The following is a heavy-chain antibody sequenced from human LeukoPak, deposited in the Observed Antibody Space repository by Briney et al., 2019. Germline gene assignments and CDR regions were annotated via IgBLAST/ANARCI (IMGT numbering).Heavy chain of an antibody. CDR3: ARDTGIVGATDY. D-gene: IGHD1-26*01. CDR2: ISSSGSTI. J-gene: IGHJ4*02. V-gene: IGHV3-48*04. CDR1: GFTFSSYS. Sequence: PGGSLRLSCAASGFTFSSYSMNWVRQAPGKGLEWVSYISSSGSTIYYADSVKGRFTISRDNAKNSLYLQMNSLRAEDTAVYYCARDTGIVGATDYWGQGTLVTVSS.